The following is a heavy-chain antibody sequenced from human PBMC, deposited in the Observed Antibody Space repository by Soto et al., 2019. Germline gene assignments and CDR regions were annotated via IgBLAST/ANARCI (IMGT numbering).Heavy chain of an antibody. V-gene: IGHV3-74*01. CDR1: GFTFSRHW. CDR3: ASPYTATIHNGLNS. D-gene: IGHD5-12*01. CDR2: INSDGTST. Sequence: EVQLVESGGGLVQPGGSLRLSCAASGFTFSRHWMHWVRQAPGKGLVWVSRINSDGTSTNYADSVKGRFTISRDNAKNTLYLQMNSLRGEDTAVSHCASPYTATIHNGLNSWGQGTLVTVSS. J-gene: IGHJ4*02.